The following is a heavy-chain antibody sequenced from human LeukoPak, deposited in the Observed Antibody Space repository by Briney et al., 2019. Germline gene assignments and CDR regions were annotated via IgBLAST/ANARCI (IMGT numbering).Heavy chain of an antibody. Sequence: PGGSLRLSCAASGFALTNFAMSWVRQAPGKGLEWVSALSGSGNATYYADFVRGRFTISRDNSKNILYLQMNSLLAEDTAVYFCASQMAATSHWGQGILVTVSS. J-gene: IGHJ4*02. V-gene: IGHV3-23*01. D-gene: IGHD5-24*01. CDR2: LSGSGNAT. CDR3: ASQMAATSH. CDR1: GFALTNFA.